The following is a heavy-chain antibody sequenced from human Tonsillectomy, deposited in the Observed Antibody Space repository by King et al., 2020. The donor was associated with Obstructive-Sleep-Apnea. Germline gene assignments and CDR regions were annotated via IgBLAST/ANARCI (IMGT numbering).Heavy chain of an antibody. V-gene: IGHV3-9*01. J-gene: IGHJ4*02. CDR1: GFTFDDYA. Sequence: VQLVESGGGLVQPGRSLRLSCVASGFTFDDYAMHWVRQAPGKGLEWGSGISWNSGSRGYVDSVKGRFTISRDNVKKSLYLQMNSLRVEDTALYYCAKDKDSSGWYADYWGQGTLVTVSS. D-gene: IGHD6-19*01. CDR3: AKDKDSSGWYADY. CDR2: ISWNSGSR.